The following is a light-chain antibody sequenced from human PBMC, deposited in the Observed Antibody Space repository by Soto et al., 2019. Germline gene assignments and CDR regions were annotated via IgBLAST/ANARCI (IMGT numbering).Light chain of an antibody. J-gene: IGLJ3*02. CDR1: NIGSKS. CDR3: QVWDISSGHVV. Sequence: SYELTQPPSVSVAPGKTASVAGGGSNIGSKSGHWYQKKSGQAPVLVMYYDSDRPSGIPERFSGSNSGNTATLTISRVEAGDEADYYCQVWDISSGHVVFGGGTKLTVL. V-gene: IGLV3-21*01. CDR2: YDS.